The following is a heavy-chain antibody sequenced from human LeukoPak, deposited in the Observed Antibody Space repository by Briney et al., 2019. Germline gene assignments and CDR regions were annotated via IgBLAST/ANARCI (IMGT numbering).Heavy chain of an antibody. Sequence: GGSLRLSCAASGFTFSSYSMNWVRQAPGKGLEWISSIGGSGSTIYYADSVKGRFTTSRDNAKNSLYLQMNSLRAEDTAVYYCARDDCSGGTCYGYFQHWGQGTLVTVSS. V-gene: IGHV3-48*04. D-gene: IGHD2-15*01. J-gene: IGHJ1*01. CDR1: GFTFSSYS. CDR3: ARDDCSGGTCYGYFQH. CDR2: IGGSGSTI.